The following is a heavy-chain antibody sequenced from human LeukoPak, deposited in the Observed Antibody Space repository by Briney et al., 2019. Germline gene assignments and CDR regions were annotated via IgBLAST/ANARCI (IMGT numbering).Heavy chain of an antibody. CDR3: AKDIMTPHYYGSGSYYGMDV. Sequence: GGSLRLSCAASGFTFDDYAMHWVRQAPGKALEWVSGISWNSGSIGYADSVKGRFTISRDNAKNSLYLQMNSLRAEDTALYYCAKDIMTPHYYGSGSYYGMDVWGQGTTVTVSS. V-gene: IGHV3-9*01. J-gene: IGHJ6*02. CDR2: ISWNSGSI. CDR1: GFTFDDYA. D-gene: IGHD3-10*01.